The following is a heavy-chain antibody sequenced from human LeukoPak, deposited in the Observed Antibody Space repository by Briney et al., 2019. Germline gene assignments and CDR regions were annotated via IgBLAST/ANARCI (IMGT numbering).Heavy chain of an antibody. V-gene: IGHV3-48*04. CDR1: GFPFSRFS. J-gene: IGHJ4*02. CDR2: ISSSSSTI. Sequence: GSLKLPCSALGFPFSRFSMDWVRQGPGKGLGWVSYISSSSSTIYYADSVKGRFTISRDNAKNSLYLQMNSLRAEDTAVYYCARGLFGGVIVSDYWGQGTLVTVSS. CDR3: ARGLFGGVIVSDY. D-gene: IGHD3-16*02.